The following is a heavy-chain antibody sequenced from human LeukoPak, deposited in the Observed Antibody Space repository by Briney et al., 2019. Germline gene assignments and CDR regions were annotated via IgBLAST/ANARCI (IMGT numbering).Heavy chain of an antibody. D-gene: IGHD2-2*01. CDR1: GYSFTSYW. CDR2: IYPGDSDT. J-gene: IGHJ6*03. V-gene: IGHV5-51*01. Sequence: GESLKISCKGSGYSFTSYWIGWVRQMPGKGLEWMGIIYPGDSDTRYSPSFQGQVTISADKSISTAYLQWSSLKASDTAMYYCARPDADIVVVPAAYPTKYYYYYYMDVWGKGTTVTVSS. CDR3: ARPDADIVVVPAAYPTKYYYYYYMDV.